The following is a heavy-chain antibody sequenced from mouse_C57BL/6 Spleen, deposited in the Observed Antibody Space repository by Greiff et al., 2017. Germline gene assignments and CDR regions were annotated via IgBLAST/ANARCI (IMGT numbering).Heavy chain of an antibody. D-gene: IGHD4-1*01. CDR1: GFTFSSYT. CDR3: AKLTGTRGFDY. V-gene: IGHV5-9*01. Sequence: DVKLVESGGGLVKPGGSLKLSCAASGFTFSSYTMSWVRQTPEKRLEWVATISGGGGNTYYPDSVKGRFTISRDNAKNTLYLQISSLRSEDTALYYCAKLTGTRGFDYWGQGTTLTVSS. J-gene: IGHJ2*01. CDR2: ISGGGGNT.